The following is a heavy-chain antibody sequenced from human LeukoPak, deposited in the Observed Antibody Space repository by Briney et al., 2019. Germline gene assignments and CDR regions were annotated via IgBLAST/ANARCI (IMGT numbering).Heavy chain of an antibody. CDR1: GFTFSSYE. J-gene: IGHJ4*02. V-gene: IGHV3-48*03. CDR3: ARDYGGSSPFDG. Sequence: GRSLRLSCAASGFTFSSYEMHWVRQAPGKGLEWVTYISSSGSNIYYADSVKGRFTISRDNAKNSLYLQMNSLRAEDTAVYYCARDYGGSSPFDGWGQGTLVSASS. D-gene: IGHD4-23*01. CDR2: ISSSGSNI.